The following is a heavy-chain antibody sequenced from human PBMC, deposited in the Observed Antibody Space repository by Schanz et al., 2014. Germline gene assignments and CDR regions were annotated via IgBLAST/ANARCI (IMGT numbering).Heavy chain of an antibody. CDR2: VSSYDTTV. CDR3: ARENLNWEAFDI. CDR1: GFTFADYY. Sequence: QVQLLESGGGLFKPGGYLRLSCAGSGFTFADYYMTWIRQAPGKGLEWISYVSSYDTTVSYADSVKGRFTISRDNAKNSLYLEMTSLRGEDTAVYYCARENLNWEAFDIWGQGTVVTVSS. D-gene: IGHD7-27*01. V-gene: IGHV3-11*01. J-gene: IGHJ3*02.